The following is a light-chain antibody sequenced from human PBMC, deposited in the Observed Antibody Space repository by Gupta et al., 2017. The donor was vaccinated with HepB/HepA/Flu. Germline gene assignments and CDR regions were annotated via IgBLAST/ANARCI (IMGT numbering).Light chain of an antibody. CDR1: QSVRNY. J-gene: IGKJ4*01. V-gene: IGKV3-11*01. CDR2: KAS. Sequence: EILLTQSPATLSLSPGERATLPCRASQSVRNYLAWYLQRPGQAPRLVIYKASNRASGIPARFSGSGSGTDFTLTISRVEPEDFGVYYCKQRTQWPLTFGGGTKVEI. CDR3: KQRTQWPLT.